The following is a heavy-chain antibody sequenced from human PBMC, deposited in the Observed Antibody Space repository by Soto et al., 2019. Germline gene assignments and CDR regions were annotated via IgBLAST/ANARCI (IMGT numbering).Heavy chain of an antibody. CDR1: GGSISSGDYY. V-gene: IGHV4-30-4*01. CDR3: ARGGGYCSGGSCFDIGSGDWWFDP. Sequence: QVQLRESGPGLVKPSQTLSLTCTVSGGSISSGDYYWSWIRQPPGKGLEWIGYIYYSGSTYYNPSLKSRVTISVDTSKNQFSLKLSSVTAEDTAVYYCARGGGYCSGGSCFDIGSGDWWFDPWGQGTLVTVSS. D-gene: IGHD2-15*01. CDR2: IYYSGST. J-gene: IGHJ5*02.